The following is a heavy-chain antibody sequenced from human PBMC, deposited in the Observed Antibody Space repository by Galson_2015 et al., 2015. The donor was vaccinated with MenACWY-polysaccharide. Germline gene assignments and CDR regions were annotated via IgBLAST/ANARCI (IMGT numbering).Heavy chain of an antibody. Sequence: SVKVSCKASGYTFTSYYMHWVRQAPGQGLEWMGIINPRGGTTSYAQKFQGRVTLTRDTSTSTFYMDLSSLRSEDTAIYYCARGHGIVVATTDYWGQGTLVTVSS. CDR1: GYTFTSYY. D-gene: IGHD6-19*01. CDR2: INPRGGTT. V-gene: IGHV1-46*01. CDR3: ARGHGIVVATTDY. J-gene: IGHJ4*02.